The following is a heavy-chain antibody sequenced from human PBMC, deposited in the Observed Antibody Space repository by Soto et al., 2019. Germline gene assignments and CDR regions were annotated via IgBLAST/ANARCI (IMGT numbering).Heavy chain of an antibody. J-gene: IGHJ6*02. CDR3: AKDLRYYYDSPAYYGMDV. D-gene: IGHD3-22*01. CDR2: ISYDGSNK. CDR1: GFTFSSYG. Sequence: QVQLVESGGSVVQPGRSLRLSCAASGFTFSSYGMHWVRQAPGKGLEWVAVISYDGSNKYYADSVKGRFTISRDNSKNTLYLQMNSLRAEDTAVYYCAKDLRYYYDSPAYYGMDVWGQGTTVTVSS. V-gene: IGHV3-30*18.